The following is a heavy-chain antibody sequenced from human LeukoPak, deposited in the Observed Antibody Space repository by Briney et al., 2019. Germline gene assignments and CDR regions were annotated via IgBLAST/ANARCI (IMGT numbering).Heavy chain of an antibody. Sequence: GGSLRLSCAASGXSFSSYGMHWVRQAPGKGREWVASLWYDGTNKYYADCVKGRFTISRDNSKNTLYLQMDSLRAEDTAVYYCARARNNYDSSGYSALDYWGQGTLVTVSS. CDR1: GXSFSSYG. V-gene: IGHV3-33*01. D-gene: IGHD3-22*01. J-gene: IGHJ4*02. CDR3: ARARNNYDSSGYSALDY. CDR2: LWYDGTNK.